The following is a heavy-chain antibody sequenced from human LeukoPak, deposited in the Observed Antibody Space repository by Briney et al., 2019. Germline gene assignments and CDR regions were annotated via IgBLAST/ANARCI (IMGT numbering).Heavy chain of an antibody. CDR3: TTSYGVGSFDY. V-gene: IGHV3-15*01. J-gene: IGHJ4*02. Sequence: GGSLRLSCAASGFTFSNAWMSWVRQAPGKGLEWVGRIKNKTDGGTTDYAAPVKGRFTISRDDSKNTLYLQMNSLKTEDTAVYYCTTSYGVGSFDYWGQGTLVTVSS. D-gene: IGHD3-10*01. CDR1: GFTFSNAW. CDR2: IKNKTDGGTT.